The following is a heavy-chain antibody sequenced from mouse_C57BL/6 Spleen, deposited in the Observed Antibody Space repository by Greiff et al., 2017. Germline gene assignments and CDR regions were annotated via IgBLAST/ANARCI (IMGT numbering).Heavy chain of an antibody. V-gene: IGHV1-15*01. CDR2: IDPDTGGT. J-gene: IGHJ4*01. CDR3: TRDWDYAMDY. D-gene: IGHD4-1*01. CDR1: GYTFTDYE. Sequence: VQLQQSGAELVRPGASVTLSCKASGYTFTDYEMHWVKQTPVHGLEWIGAIDPDTGGTDYNQKFKGKAILTADKSSSTAYMELRSLTSEDSAVYYCTRDWDYAMDYWGQGTSVTVSS.